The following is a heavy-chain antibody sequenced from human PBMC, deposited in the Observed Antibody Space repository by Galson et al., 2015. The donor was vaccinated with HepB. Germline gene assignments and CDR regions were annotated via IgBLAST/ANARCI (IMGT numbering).Heavy chain of an antibody. V-gene: IGHV4-31*02. CDR2: ISFSGRT. CDR3: ARGLLPHDFDY. J-gene: IGHJ4*02. Sequence: GKGLEWIGYISFSGRTYYNPSLESRITISIDTSKIQFSLRLSSVTAADTAVYYCARGLLPHDFDYWGQGTLVTVSS.